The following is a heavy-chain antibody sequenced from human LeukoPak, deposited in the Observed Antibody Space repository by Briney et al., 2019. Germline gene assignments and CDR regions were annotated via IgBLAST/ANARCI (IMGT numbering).Heavy chain of an antibody. D-gene: IGHD3-22*01. V-gene: IGHV4-39*01. J-gene: IGHJ4*02. CDR1: GGSISSSSYY. Sequence: SETLFLTCTVSGGSISSSSYYWGWIRQPPGKGLEWIGSIYYSGSTYYNPSLKSRVTISVDTSKNQFSLKLSSVTAADTAVYYCARLGSSGYYLGDYWGQGTLVTVSS. CDR2: IYYSGST. CDR3: ARLGSSGYYLGDY.